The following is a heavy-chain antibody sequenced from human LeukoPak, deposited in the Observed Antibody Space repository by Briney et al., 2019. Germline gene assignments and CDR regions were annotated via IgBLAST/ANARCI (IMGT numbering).Heavy chain of an antibody. D-gene: IGHD3-22*01. V-gene: IGHV5-10-1*01. CDR1: GYSFTTYW. J-gene: IGHJ3*02. Sequence: GESLKISCKGSGYSFTTYWISWVRQMPGKGLEWMGRIDPSDSYTKHSPSFQGHVTISADKSISTAYLQWSRLKASDTAMYYCARHYYDILSAFDIWGQGTMITVSS. CDR3: ARHYYDILSAFDI. CDR2: IDPSDSYT.